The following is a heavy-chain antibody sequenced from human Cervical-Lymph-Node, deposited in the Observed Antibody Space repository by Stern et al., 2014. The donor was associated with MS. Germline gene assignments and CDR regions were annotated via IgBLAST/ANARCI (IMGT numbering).Heavy chain of an antibody. CDR1: GYTFTYYA. J-gene: IGHJ4*02. D-gene: IGHD4-11*01. CDR3: ARDDDYTRRAIDY. CDR2: ISPYNGNK. V-gene: IGHV1-18*01. Sequence: VQLLDSGAEVKKPGASVNVSCKTSGYTFTYYAISWIRQAPGQGLEWVGWISPYNGNKNFVQKTQGRVAMATDTSTSTAYMELRSLRSDDTAVYYCARDDDYTRRAIDYWGQGTLVTVSS.